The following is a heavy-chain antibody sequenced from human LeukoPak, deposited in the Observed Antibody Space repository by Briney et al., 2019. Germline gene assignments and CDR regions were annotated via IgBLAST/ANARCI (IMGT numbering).Heavy chain of an antibody. Sequence: SETLSLTCTVSGGSISSSSYYWGWIRQPPGKGLEWIGSMHYSGSPYNNPSLKSRVTISVDTSKNQFSLKLSSVTAADTAVYYCGRDALVGYFSYYYMDVWGKGTTVTVSS. V-gene: IGHV4-39*07. CDR2: MHYSGSP. CDR1: GGSISSSSYY. D-gene: IGHD2-15*01. J-gene: IGHJ6*03. CDR3: GRDALVGYFSYYYMDV.